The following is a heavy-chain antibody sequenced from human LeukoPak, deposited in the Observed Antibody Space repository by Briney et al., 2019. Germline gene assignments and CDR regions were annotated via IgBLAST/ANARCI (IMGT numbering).Heavy chain of an antibody. V-gene: IGHV1-2*02. Sequence: ASMKVSCKASGYTFTGYYMHWVRQAPGQGLEWMGWINPNSGGTNYAQKFQGRVTMTRDTSISTGYMELSRLRSGDTAVYYCARDSGNYDYGDYGRDGYFDYWGQGTLVTVSS. CDR1: GYTFTGYY. CDR2: INPNSGGT. CDR3: ARDSGNYDYGDYGRDGYFDY. D-gene: IGHD4-17*01. J-gene: IGHJ4*02.